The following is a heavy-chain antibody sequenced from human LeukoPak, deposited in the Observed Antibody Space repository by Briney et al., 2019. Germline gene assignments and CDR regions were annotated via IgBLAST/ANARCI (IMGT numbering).Heavy chain of an antibody. Sequence: GGSLRLYCAATGFNFSSYEMNWVRQAPGKGLEWVSYISSSGSTIYYADSVEGRFTISRDNAKNSLYLQMNSLRAEDTAVYYCARDPDYGDYGDYWGQGTLVTVSS. CDR3: ARDPDYGDYGDY. D-gene: IGHD4-17*01. CDR1: GFNFSSYE. J-gene: IGHJ4*02. V-gene: IGHV3-48*03. CDR2: ISSSGSTI.